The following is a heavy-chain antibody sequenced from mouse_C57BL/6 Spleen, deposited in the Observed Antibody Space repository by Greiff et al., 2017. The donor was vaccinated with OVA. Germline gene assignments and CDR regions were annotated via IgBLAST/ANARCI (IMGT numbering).Heavy chain of an antibody. J-gene: IGHJ1*03. CDR3: ARQNYGSSRYWYFDV. CDR2: ISSGSSTI. D-gene: IGHD1-1*01. CDR1: GFTFSDYG. V-gene: IGHV5-17*01. Sequence: EVKLVESGGGLVKPGGSLKLSCAASGFTFSDYGMHWVRQAPEKGLEWVAYISSGSSTIYYADTVKGRFTISRDNANNTLFLQMTSLRSEDTAMYYCARQNYGSSRYWYFDVWGTGTTVTVSS.